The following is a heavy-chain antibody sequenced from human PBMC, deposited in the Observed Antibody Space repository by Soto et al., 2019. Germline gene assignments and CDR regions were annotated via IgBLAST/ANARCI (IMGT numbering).Heavy chain of an antibody. V-gene: IGHV4-59*01. D-gene: IGHD3-16*02. CDR1: VGSISSYY. Sequence: PSETLSLTCTVSVGSISSYYWSWIRQPPGKGLEWIGYIYYSGSTNYNPSLKSRVTISVDTSKNQFSLKLSSVTAADTAVYYCASARIEGSYRYTGYWFDPWGQGTLVTVSS. CDR2: IYYSGST. CDR3: ASARIEGSYRYTGYWFDP. J-gene: IGHJ5*02.